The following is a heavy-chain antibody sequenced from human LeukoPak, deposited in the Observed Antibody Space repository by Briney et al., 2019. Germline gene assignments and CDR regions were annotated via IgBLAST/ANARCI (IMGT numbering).Heavy chain of an antibody. J-gene: IGHJ6*03. Sequence: KPGGSLRLSCAASRFILTNYAMIWVRQAPGKGLEWVSSISSSSSYIYYADSVKGRFTISRDNAKNSLYLQMNSLRAEDTAVYYCARDLAKMVYANYDYYYYMDVWGKGTTVTVSS. CDR3: ARDLAKMVYANYDYYYYMDV. CDR2: ISSSSSYI. CDR1: RFILTNYA. V-gene: IGHV3-21*01. D-gene: IGHD2-8*01.